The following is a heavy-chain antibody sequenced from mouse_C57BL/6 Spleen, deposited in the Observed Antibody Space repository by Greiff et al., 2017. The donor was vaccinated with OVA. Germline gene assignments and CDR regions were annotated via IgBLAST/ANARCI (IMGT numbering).Heavy chain of an antibody. Sequence: EVQGVESGGGLVKPEGSLKLSCAASGFTFSSYAMSWVRQTPEKRLEWVATISDGGSYTYYPDNVKGRFTISRDNAKNNLYLQMSHLKSEDTAMYYCARDYYGSRFAYWGQGTLVTVSA. V-gene: IGHV5-4*01. J-gene: IGHJ3*01. D-gene: IGHD1-1*01. CDR1: GFTFSSYA. CDR2: ISDGGSYT. CDR3: ARDYYGSRFAY.